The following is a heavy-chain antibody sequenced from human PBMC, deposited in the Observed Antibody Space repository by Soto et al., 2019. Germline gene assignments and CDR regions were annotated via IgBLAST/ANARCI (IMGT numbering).Heavy chain of an antibody. Sequence: GVLRLSCAASGFTFSSYGMHWVRQAPGKGLEWVAVISYDGSNKYYADSVKGRFTISRDNSKNTLYLQMNSLRAEDTAVYYCATDRSTVSGSYYMGYFDYWGQGTLVTVSS. D-gene: IGHD3-10*01. V-gene: IGHV3-30*03. CDR1: GFTFSSYG. CDR2: ISYDGSNK. J-gene: IGHJ4*02. CDR3: ATDRSTVSGSYYMGYFDY.